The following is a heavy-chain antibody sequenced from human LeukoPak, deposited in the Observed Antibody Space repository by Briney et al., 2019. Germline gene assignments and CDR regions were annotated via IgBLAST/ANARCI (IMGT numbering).Heavy chain of an antibody. V-gene: IGHV1-2*02. Sequence: ASVKVSCKASGYTFTGYYMQWVRQAPGQGLEWMGWINPNSGGTNYAQKFQGRVTMTRDTSISTAYMELSRLRSDDTAVYYCARDDIAYYDFWSGYNNWFDPWGQGTLVTVSS. J-gene: IGHJ5*02. CDR2: INPNSGGT. CDR3: ARDDIAYYDFWSGYNNWFDP. D-gene: IGHD3-3*01. CDR1: GYTFTGYY.